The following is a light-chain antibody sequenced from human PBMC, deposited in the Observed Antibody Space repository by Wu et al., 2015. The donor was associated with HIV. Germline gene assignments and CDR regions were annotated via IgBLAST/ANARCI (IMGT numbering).Light chain of an antibody. V-gene: IGKV3-15*01. CDR2: GAS. CDR1: QSVSSN. CDR3: QQYNNWPSWT. J-gene: IGKJ1*01. Sequence: EIVMTQFPATLSVSPGERATLSCRASQSVSSNLAWYQQKPGQAPRLLIYGASTRATSIPARFSGSGSGTEFTLTISSMQSEDFAVYYCQQYNNWPSWTFGQGTKVEMK.